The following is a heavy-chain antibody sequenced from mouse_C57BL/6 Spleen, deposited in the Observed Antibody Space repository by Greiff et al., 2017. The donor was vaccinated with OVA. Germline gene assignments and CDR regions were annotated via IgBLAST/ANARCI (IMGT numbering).Heavy chain of an antibody. CDR1: GFTFTDYY. CDR3: ARCNYSNEFAY. Sequence: EVQLVESGGGLVQPGGSLSLSCAASGFTFTDYYMSWVRQPPGKALEWLGFIRNKANGYTTEYSASVKGRFTISRDNSQSILYLQMNALRTEDSATYYCARCNYSNEFAYWGQGTLVTVSA. CDR2: IRNKANGYTT. V-gene: IGHV7-3*01. J-gene: IGHJ3*01. D-gene: IGHD2-5*01.